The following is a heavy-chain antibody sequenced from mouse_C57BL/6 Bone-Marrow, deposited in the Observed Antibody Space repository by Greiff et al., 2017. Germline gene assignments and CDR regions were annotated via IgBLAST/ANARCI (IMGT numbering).Heavy chain of an antibody. CDR1: GFTFSDYG. J-gene: IGHJ4*01. CDR2: ISSGSSTI. CDR3: ARSVLYAMDY. Sequence: EVQVVGSGGGLVKPGGSLKLSCAASGFTFSDYGMHWVRKAPEKGLEWVAYISSGSSTIYYADTGKGRFTISRDNAKNTLFLQMTSLRSEDTAMYYCARSVLYAMDYWGQGTSVTVSS. V-gene: IGHV5-17*01.